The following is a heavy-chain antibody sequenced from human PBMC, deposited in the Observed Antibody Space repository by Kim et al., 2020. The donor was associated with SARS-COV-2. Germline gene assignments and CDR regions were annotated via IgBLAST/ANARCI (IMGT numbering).Heavy chain of an antibody. V-gene: IGHV3-23*01. J-gene: IGHJ2*01. CDR1: GFTFSSYA. Sequence: GGSLRLSCAASGFTFSSYAMSWVRQAPGKGLEWVSAISGSGGSTYYADSVKGRFTISRDNSKNTLYLQMNSLRAEDTAVYYCAKARGVVGAGVGWYFDLWGRGTLVTVSS. CDR3: AKARGVVGAGVGWYFDL. D-gene: IGHD1-26*01. CDR2: ISGSGGST.